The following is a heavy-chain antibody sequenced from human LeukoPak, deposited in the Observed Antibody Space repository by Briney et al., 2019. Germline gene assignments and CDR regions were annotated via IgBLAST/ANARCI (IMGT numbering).Heavy chain of an antibody. CDR3: ARVRGGGFRTADS. CDR1: GFTFTKFW. CDR2: ILEDGRYQ. D-gene: IGHD6-19*01. V-gene: IGHV3-30*03. Sequence: GGSLRLSCEASGFTFTKFWMSWVRQAPGKGLDWVAVILEDGRYQSYADSVKGRFTISRDNSKNTLFLQMNSLRGEDTAMYYCARVRGGGFRTADSWGQGTLVTVAS. J-gene: IGHJ4*02.